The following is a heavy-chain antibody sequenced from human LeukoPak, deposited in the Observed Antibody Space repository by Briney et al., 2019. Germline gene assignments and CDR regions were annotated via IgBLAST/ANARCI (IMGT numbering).Heavy chain of an antibody. CDR2: ISYDGSNK. Sequence: QPGGSLRLSCAASGFTFSSYGMHWVRQAPGKGLEWVAVISYDGSNKYYADSVKGRFTISRDNSKNTLYLQMNSLRAEDTAVYYCARYGYSYGYVDYWGQGTLVTVSS. V-gene: IGHV3-30*03. CDR1: GFTFSSYG. D-gene: IGHD5-18*01. J-gene: IGHJ4*02. CDR3: ARYGYSYGYVDY.